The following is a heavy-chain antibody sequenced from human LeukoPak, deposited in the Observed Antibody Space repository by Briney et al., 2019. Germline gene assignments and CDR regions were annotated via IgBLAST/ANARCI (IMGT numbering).Heavy chain of an antibody. CDR3: ATYGDYNRNYDHYDMDV. V-gene: IGHV3-23*01. J-gene: IGHJ6*02. CDR1: GFTFSRHA. D-gene: IGHD4-17*01. Sequence: QPGGSLRLSCSASGFTFSRHAMSSVRQARGKWLEWISSINGNGGSTFYADSVKGRLTNSRDNSKNTLDLQMNSLRVEDAAIYYGATYGDYNRNYDHYDMDVWGQGTTVTVSS. CDR2: INGNGGST.